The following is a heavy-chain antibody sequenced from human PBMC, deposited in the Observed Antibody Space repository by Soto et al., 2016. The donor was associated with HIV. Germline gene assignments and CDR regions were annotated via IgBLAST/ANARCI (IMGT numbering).Heavy chain of an antibody. Sequence: EVQLVESGGGLVQPGGSLRLSCAASGFAFSNHWTHWVRQVPGKGLAWVSRINSDGRIIGYADSVKGRFTTSRDNAKKMLYLEMNGLRAEDTAVYYCVRSLLDYYYYYMDVWGKGMMVTVSS. V-gene: IGHV3-74*01. CDR1: GFAFSNHW. CDR3: VRSLLDYYYYYMDV. J-gene: IGHJ6*03. CDR2: INSDGRII.